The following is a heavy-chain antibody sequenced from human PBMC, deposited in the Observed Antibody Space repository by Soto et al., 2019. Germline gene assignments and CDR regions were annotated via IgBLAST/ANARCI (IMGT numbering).Heavy chain of an antibody. CDR1: GGTFSSYA. D-gene: IGHD5-12*01. CDR2: IIPIFGTA. Sequence: QVQLVQSGAEVKKPGSSVKVSCKASGGTFSSYAISWVRQAPGQGLEWMGGIIPIFGTANYAQKFQGRVTINADESTSTAYMELSSLRSEDTAVYYCAREDLGDGYNSGIFDYWGQGTLVTVSS. CDR3: AREDLGDGYNSGIFDY. V-gene: IGHV1-69*01. J-gene: IGHJ4*02.